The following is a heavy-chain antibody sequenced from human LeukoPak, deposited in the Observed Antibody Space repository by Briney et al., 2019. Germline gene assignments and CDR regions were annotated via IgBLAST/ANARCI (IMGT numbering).Heavy chain of an antibody. V-gene: IGHV3-13*01. CDR1: GFTFSSYD. Sequence: GGSLRLSCVASGFTFSSYDMHWVRQATGKGLEWVSAIGTAGDTYYPGSVKGRFTISRENAKNSLYLQMNSLRAEDTAVYYCARGSLYSSSWFNWFDPWGQGTLVTVSS. CDR3: ARGSLYSSSWFNWFDP. D-gene: IGHD6-13*01. J-gene: IGHJ5*02. CDR2: IGTAGDT.